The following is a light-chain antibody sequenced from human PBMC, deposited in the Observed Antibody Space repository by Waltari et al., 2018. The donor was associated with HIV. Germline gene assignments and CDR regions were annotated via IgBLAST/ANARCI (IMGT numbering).Light chain of an antibody. Sequence: QSVLTQSPSVSEAPGQIVTISCSGSDSNIGSHAVTWYQQFPGKPPRLLVYNDDLILSGVSDRLSASKSGTSASLAINDLQSEHESHYYCAAWDDGLNGVIFGGGTKVTVL. J-gene: IGLJ2*01. CDR1: DSNIGSHA. CDR2: NDD. CDR3: AAWDDGLNGVI. V-gene: IGLV1-36*01.